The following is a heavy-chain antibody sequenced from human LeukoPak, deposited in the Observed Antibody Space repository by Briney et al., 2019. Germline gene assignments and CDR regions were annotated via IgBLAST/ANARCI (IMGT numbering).Heavy chain of an antibody. Sequence: GGSLRLSCAASGFTFSSYWMSWVRQAPGKGLEWVANIKQDGSEKYYVDSVKGRFTISRDNAKNSLYLQMNSLRAEDTAVYYCARDSRRRGLLVSYYYYYMDVWGKGTTVTISS. J-gene: IGHJ6*03. CDR2: IKQDGSEK. CDR3: ARDSRRRGLLVSYYYYYMDV. V-gene: IGHV3-7*01. D-gene: IGHD1-26*01. CDR1: GFTFSSYW.